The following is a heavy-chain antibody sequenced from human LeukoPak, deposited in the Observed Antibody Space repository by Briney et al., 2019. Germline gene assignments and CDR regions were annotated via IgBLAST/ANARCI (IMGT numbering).Heavy chain of an antibody. V-gene: IGHV3-48*03. CDR1: GFTFSSYE. D-gene: IGHD2-8*01. CDR2: ISSSGSTI. CDR3: VREVTGYCTNGVCYKGAFDY. Sequence: PGGSLRPSCAASGFTFSSYEMNWVRQAPGKGLEWVSYISSSGSTIYYADSVKGRFTISRDNAKNSLYLQMNSLRAEDTAVYYCVREVTGYCTNGVCYKGAFDYWGQGTLVTVSS. J-gene: IGHJ4*02.